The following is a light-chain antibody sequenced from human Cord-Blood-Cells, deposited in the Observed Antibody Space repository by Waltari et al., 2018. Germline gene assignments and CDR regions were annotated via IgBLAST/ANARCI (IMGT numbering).Light chain of an antibody. Sequence: QSALTQPASVSGSPGQSITISCTGTSSDVGGYKYVSWSQQHPGKAHKLMIYDVSNRPSGVSNRFAGSKSGNTASLTISGLQAEDEADYYCSSYTSSSTRVFGGGTKLTVL. J-gene: IGLJ2*01. CDR2: DVS. CDR3: SSYTSSSTRV. V-gene: IGLV2-14*01. CDR1: SSDVGGYKY.